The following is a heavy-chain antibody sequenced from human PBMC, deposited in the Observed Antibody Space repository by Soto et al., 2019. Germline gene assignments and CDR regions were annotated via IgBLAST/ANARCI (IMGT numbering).Heavy chain of an antibody. CDR3: ARDPGAITVAGNFDY. V-gene: IGHV3-23*01. D-gene: IGHD6-19*01. CDR2: ISGSGIST. J-gene: IGHJ4*02. Sequence: EVQLLESGGGLVQPGGSLRLSCAASAFTFSSYAMSWVRQSPGKVLEWVSGISGSGISTYYADSVKGRFSISRDNSKNTLYLQMDSLRAEDTAVYYCARDPGAITVAGNFDYWGQGTLVNVSS. CDR1: AFTFSSYA.